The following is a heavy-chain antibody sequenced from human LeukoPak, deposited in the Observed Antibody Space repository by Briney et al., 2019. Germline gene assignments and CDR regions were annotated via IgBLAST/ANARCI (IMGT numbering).Heavy chain of an antibody. Sequence: GGSLRLSCAASGFTFGNAWMTWVRQAPGKGLEWVARIKSKTAGGTIDYAAPVKGRFTISRDDSKNTLYLQMNSLKTEDTAVYYCTTGESMVGSTIHIRWADWGQGTLVTVSS. CDR1: GFTFGNAW. CDR3: TTGESMVGSTIHIRWAD. J-gene: IGHJ4*02. V-gene: IGHV3-15*01. D-gene: IGHD1-26*01. CDR2: IKSKTAGGTI.